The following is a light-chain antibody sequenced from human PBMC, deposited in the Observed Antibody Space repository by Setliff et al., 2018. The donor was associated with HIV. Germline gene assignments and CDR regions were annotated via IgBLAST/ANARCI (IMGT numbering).Light chain of an antibody. V-gene: IGLV1-40*01. CDR1: TSNIGAGYD. J-gene: IGLJ1*01. Sequence: QSVLTQPPSVSGAPGQRVTISCTGSTSNIGAGYDVHWYQQLPGTAPKLLIYGNSNRPSGVPDRFSGSKSGNTASLTISGLQAEDEADYYCSSYTSSSTPYVFGTGTKVTVL. CDR3: SSYTSSSTPYV. CDR2: GNS.